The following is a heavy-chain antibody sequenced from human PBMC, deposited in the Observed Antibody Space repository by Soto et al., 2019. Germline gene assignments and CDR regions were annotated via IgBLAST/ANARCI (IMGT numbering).Heavy chain of an antibody. Sequence: QVQLVQSGAEEKKPGASVKVSCKASGYTFTSYAMHWVRQAPGQRLEWMGWNNAGNGNTKYSQKFQGRVTITRDTPASPAYMELSTLRAEDTAVYYCARGITLPTPLDYWGRGSLVTVSS. CDR3: ARGITLPTPLDY. V-gene: IGHV1-3*05. D-gene: IGHD1-20*01. CDR1: GYTFTSYA. J-gene: IGHJ4*02. CDR2: NNAGNGNT.